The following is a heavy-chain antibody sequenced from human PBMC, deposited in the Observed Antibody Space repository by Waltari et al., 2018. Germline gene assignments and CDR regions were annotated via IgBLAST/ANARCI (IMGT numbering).Heavy chain of an antibody. D-gene: IGHD2-21*01. CDR1: GFTSFNYF. J-gene: IGHJ4*02. V-gene: IGHV3-23*04. CDR3: AKGFEDLLPFDH. Sequence: EVQLVESGGGLVQPRGSLRLSCAASGFTSFNYFISWVRQAPGKGLEWISASSDGGVYTYYADSVEGRFTISRDSSKNTIYLQMNSLRVEDTALYYCAKGFEDLLPFDHWGQGTQVTVSS. CDR2: SSDGGVYT.